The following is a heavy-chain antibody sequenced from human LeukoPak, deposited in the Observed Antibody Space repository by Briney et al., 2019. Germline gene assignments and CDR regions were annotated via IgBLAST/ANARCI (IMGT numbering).Heavy chain of an antibody. V-gene: IGHV3-30-3*01. D-gene: IGHD3-10*01. CDR1: GFAFSSYT. CDR2: ISFDGSNK. Sequence: GGSLRLSCAASGFAFSSYTIHWVRQPPGKGLEWVAVISFDGSNKYYADSVKGRFTISRDNSKNTLYLQMNSLRAEDTAVYYCARAFGVLGGLNWFDPWGQGTLVTVSS. CDR3: ARAFGVLGGLNWFDP. J-gene: IGHJ5*02.